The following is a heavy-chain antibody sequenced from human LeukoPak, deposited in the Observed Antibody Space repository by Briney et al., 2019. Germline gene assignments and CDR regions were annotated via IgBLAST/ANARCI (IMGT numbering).Heavy chain of an antibody. D-gene: IGHD3-22*01. CDR3: ARDSSDSSGYYPLGAFDI. V-gene: IGHV3-7*01. CDR2: IKQDGSEK. Sequence: GGTLRLSCAASGFTFSSYWMSWVRQAPGKGLEWVANIKQDGSEKYYVDSVKGRFTISRDNAKNSLYLQMNSLRAEDTAVYYCARDSSDSSGYYPLGAFDIWGKGQWSPSLQ. CDR1: GFTFSSYW. J-gene: IGHJ3*02.